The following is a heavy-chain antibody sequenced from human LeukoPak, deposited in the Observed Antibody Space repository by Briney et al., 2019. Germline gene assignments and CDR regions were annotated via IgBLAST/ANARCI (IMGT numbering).Heavy chain of an antibody. CDR1: GFTFSSYE. D-gene: IGHD2-15*01. CDR2: ISSRGSSI. V-gene: IGHV3-48*03. CDR3: ARGADGVSSNSRGWFDP. J-gene: IGHJ5*02. Sequence: GGSLRLSCAASGFTFSSYEMNWVSQAPGKGLEWVSYISSRGSSIYYADSVKGRFTISRDNAKNSLYLQMNSLRAEDTAVYSCARGADGVSSNSRGWFDPWGQGTLVTVSS.